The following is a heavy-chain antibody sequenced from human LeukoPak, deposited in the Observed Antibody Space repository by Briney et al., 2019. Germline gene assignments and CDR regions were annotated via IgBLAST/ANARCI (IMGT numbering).Heavy chain of an antibody. CDR2: INPNSGGT. V-gene: IGHV1-2*06. CDR1: GYTFTGYY. D-gene: IGHD5-18*01. CDR3: ARLWDTAMVSGDYYYGMDV. Sequence: ASVKVSCKASGYTFTGYYMHWVRQAPGQGLEWMGRINPNSGGTNYAQKFQGRVTMTRDTSISTAYMELSSLRSEDTAVYYCARLWDTAMVSGDYYYGMDVWGQGTTVTVSS. J-gene: IGHJ6*02.